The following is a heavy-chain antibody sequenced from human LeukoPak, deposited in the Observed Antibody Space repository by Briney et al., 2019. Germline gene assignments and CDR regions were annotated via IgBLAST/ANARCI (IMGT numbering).Heavy chain of an antibody. J-gene: IGHJ4*02. V-gene: IGHV1-8*03. Sequence: ASVKVSCKASGYTFTSYDINWVRQATGQGLEWMGWMNPNGGNTGYAQKFQGRVTITRNTSISTAYMELSSLRSEDTAVYYCARGPFSEPGIAVAGSFDYWGQGTLVTVSS. CDR3: ARGPFSEPGIAVAGSFDY. CDR2: MNPNGGNT. CDR1: GYTFTSYD. D-gene: IGHD6-19*01.